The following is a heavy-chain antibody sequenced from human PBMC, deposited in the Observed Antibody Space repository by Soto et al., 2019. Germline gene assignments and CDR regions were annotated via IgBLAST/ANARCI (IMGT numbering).Heavy chain of an antibody. V-gene: IGHV4-59*01. CDR2: IYYLGST. CDR3: ARDGYDGSGSPYPAY. D-gene: IGHD3-10*01. Sequence: SETLSLTCSVSGGSMSEYFWSWIRQSPGKGLEWIGYIYYLGSTDYNPSLKSRVAISVDTSKRQFSLRLTSVTAADTAVYYCARDGYDGSGSPYPAYWGPGTQVTVSS. J-gene: IGHJ4*02. CDR1: GGSMSEYF.